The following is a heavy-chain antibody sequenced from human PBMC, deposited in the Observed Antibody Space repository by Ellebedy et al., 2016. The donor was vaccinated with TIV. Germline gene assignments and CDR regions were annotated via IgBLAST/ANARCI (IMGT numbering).Heavy chain of an antibody. CDR3: ATDGSYGDYVTPQHAFAI. CDR1: GFSFRSYW. J-gene: IGHJ3*02. Sequence: GESLKISCVGSGFSFRSYWMSWVRQAPGKGLEWVANMRQDGGDKYYVDSVKGRFTISRDNTKNSLYLQMNSLRAEDTAVFYCATDGSYGDYVTPQHAFAIWGQGTMVTVSS. V-gene: IGHV3-7*01. CDR2: MRQDGGDK. D-gene: IGHD4-17*01.